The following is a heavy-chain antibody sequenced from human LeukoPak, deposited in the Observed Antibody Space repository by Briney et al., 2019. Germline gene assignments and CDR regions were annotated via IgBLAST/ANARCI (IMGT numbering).Heavy chain of an antibody. D-gene: IGHD1-1*01. CDR2: IYYSGST. V-gene: IGHV4-59*01. CDR3: ARGRNSFDY. J-gene: IGHJ4*02. Sequence: PSETLSLTCTVSGGSISSYYWSWIRQPPGKGLEWIGYIYYSGSTNYNPSLKSRVTISVDTSKNQFSLKLSSVTAADTALYYCARGRNSFDYWGQGTLVTVSS. CDR1: GGSISSYY.